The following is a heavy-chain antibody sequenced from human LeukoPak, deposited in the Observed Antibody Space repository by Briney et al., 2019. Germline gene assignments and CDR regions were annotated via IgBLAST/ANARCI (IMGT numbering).Heavy chain of an antibody. CDR1: VYTFTGYQ. Sequence: ASVKVSCKASVYTFTGYQMHWVRQAPGQGLEWMGRMNPNSGGTDYAQKFQGRVTMTRDTSISTAYMELSRLTSDDTAVYYCVRDRGGYCSRANCRAAWFDPRGQGTLVTVSS. CDR3: VRDRGGYCSRANCRAAWFDP. V-gene: IGHV1-2*06. CDR2: MNPNSGGT. D-gene: IGHD2-2*01. J-gene: IGHJ5*02.